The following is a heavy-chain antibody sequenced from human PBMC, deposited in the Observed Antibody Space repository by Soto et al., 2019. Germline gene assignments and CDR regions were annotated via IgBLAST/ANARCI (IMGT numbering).Heavy chain of an antibody. D-gene: IGHD4-17*01. J-gene: IGHJ2*01. V-gene: IGHV1-18*01. CDR3: ARVILATVTTTYWYFDL. CDR1: GYTFPSYG. Sequence: QVQLVQSGAEVKKPGASVKVSCKASGYTFPSYGISWVRQAPGQGLEWLGWISAYNGNTNYAQKLQGRVTMTTDTATSTAYMELRSLRSDDTAVYYCARVILATVTTTYWYFDLWGRGTLVTVSS. CDR2: ISAYNGNT.